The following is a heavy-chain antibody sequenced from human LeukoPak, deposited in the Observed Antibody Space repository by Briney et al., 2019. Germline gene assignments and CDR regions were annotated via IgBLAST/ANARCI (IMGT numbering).Heavy chain of an antibody. J-gene: IGHJ4*02. D-gene: IGHD5-18*01. V-gene: IGHV3-30-3*01. CDR1: GFTFSSYA. CDR2: ISYVGSNK. Sequence: GRSLRLSCAPSGFTFSSYAMHWVRQAPGKGLEWVAVISYVGSNKYYADSLKGRFTISRDNSKNTLSLQMNSLRAEDPAVYYCARNGGGYSCGYFLGDYWGQGTLVTVSS. CDR3: ARNGGGYSCGYFLGDY.